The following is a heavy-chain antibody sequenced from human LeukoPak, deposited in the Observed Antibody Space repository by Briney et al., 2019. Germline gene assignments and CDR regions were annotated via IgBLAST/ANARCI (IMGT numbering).Heavy chain of an antibody. CDR1: GYTFTSYD. CDR2: ISAYNGNT. CDR3: ARGPKGRYYYYYMDV. J-gene: IGHJ6*03. V-gene: IGHV1-18*01. Sequence: ASVKVSCKASGYTFTSYDINWVRQATGQGLEWMGWISAYNGNTNYAQKLQGRVTMTTDTSTSTAYMELRSLRSDDTAVYYCARGPKGRYYYYYMDVWGKGTTVTVSS.